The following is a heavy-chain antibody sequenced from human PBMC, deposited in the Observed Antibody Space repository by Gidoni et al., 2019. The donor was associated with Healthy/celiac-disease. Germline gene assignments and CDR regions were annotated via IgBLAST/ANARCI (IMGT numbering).Heavy chain of an antibody. CDR2: INPNSGGT. CDR3: ARDRGYSSSPFDY. J-gene: IGHJ4*02. CDR1: GSPFTGYY. V-gene: IGHV1-2*02. D-gene: IGHD6-6*01. Sequence: QVQLVQSGAEVKKPGASVKVSCKASGSPFTGYYMHGVRQAPGQGLEWMGWINPNSGGTNYAQKFQGRVTMTRDTSISTAYMELSRLRSDDTAVYYCARDRGYSSSPFDYWGQGTLVTVSS.